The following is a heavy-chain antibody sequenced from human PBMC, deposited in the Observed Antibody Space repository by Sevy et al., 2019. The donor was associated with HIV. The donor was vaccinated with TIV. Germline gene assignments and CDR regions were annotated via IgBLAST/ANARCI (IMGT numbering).Heavy chain of an antibody. CDR2: IYSCGST. CDR3: ARVRGYSYAYFDY. CDR1: GFTVSSNY. J-gene: IGHJ4*02. D-gene: IGHD5-18*01. V-gene: IGHV3-66*03. Sequence: LSLTCAASGFTVSSNYMSWVRQAPGKGLEWVSVIYSCGSTYYADSVKGRFTISRDNSKNTLYLQMNSLRAEDTAVYYCARVRGYSYAYFDYWGQGTLVTVSS.